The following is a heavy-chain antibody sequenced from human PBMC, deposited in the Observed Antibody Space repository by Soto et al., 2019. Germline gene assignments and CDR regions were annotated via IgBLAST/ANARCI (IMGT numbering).Heavy chain of an antibody. CDR1: NAAIRSNLDY. D-gene: IGHD3-22*01. CDR2: VHYSGST. V-gene: IGHV4-39*01. Sequence: TRFISNAAIRSNLDYCGWLRNSPGKGLEWIATVHYSGSTYYTPSLKNRVTISADTSNNQFSLRLNSVTAADTAVHYCARQHYYDSSGYYTWNWGQGTLVTVS. J-gene: IGHJ4*02. CDR3: ARQHYYDSSGYYTWN.